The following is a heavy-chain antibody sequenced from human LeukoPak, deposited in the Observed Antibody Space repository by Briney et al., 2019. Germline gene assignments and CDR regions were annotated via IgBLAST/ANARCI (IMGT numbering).Heavy chain of an antibody. V-gene: IGHV1-2*02. Sequence: ASVKVSCQASEYTSSDFYLNWVRQAPGQGLEWMGWINPYTGATIYAQNFQGRVTMTWDASIGTGYVELTRLTSDDTALYYCATSTVTHTRDPWGQGTLVTDSS. J-gene: IGHJ5*02. CDR3: ATSTVTHTRDP. CDR1: EYTSSDFY. CDR2: INPYTGAT. D-gene: IGHD1-1*01.